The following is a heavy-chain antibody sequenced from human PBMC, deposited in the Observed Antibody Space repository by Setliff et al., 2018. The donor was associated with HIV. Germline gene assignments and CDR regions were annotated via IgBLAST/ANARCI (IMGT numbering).Heavy chain of an antibody. CDR3: ARSSLHCGGGSCYLTWFDP. CDR1: GGSFSGYY. Sequence: PSETLSLTCAVYGGSFSGYYWSWIRQPPGKGLEWIGEINHSGSTNYNPSLKSRVTISVDTSKNQFSLKLNSVTAADTAVYYCARSSLHCGGGSCYLTWFDPWGQGTLVTVSS. V-gene: IGHV4-34*01. D-gene: IGHD2-15*01. CDR2: INHSGST. J-gene: IGHJ5*02.